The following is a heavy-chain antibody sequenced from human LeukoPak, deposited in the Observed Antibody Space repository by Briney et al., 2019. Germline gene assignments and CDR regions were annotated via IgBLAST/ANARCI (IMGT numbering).Heavy chain of an antibody. CDR1: GFTLNSYL. Sequence: PGGSLRLSCAASGFTLNSYLMSWVRQAPGRGLEWVANIKKDGSEESYLDSAKGRFTVSRDNAKNSLFLQMNSLRGEDTAVYYCARSNPNKNALDLWGQGTMVTISS. V-gene: IGHV3-7*01. D-gene: IGHD1-14*01. CDR2: IKKDGSEE. J-gene: IGHJ3*01. CDR3: ARSNPNKNALDL.